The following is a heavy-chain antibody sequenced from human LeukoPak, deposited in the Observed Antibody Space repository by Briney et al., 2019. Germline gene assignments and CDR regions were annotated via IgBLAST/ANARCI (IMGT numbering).Heavy chain of an antibody. D-gene: IGHD3-9*01. Sequence: GASVKVSCKASGYTFTSYGISWVRQAPGQGLEWMGWISAYNGNTNYAQKLQGRVTMTTDTSTSTAYMKLRSLRSDDTAVYYCAREIGNYDILTGYYCWFDPWGQGTLVTVSS. CDR3: AREIGNYDILTGYYCWFDP. J-gene: IGHJ5*02. CDR1: GYTFTSYG. V-gene: IGHV1-18*01. CDR2: ISAYNGNT.